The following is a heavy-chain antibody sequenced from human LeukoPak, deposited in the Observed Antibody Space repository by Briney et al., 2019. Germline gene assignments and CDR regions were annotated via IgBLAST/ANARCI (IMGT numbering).Heavy chain of an antibody. D-gene: IGHD3-10*01. J-gene: IGHJ4*02. CDR1: GYSFTSYW. CDR2: IYPGDSDT. Sequence: HGESLKISCKGSGYSFTSYWIGWVRQMPGKGLEWMGIIYPGDSDTRYSPSFQGQVTISADKSISTAYLQWSSLKASDTAMYYCARLYYGSGSYYRWASKLGYYFDYWGQGTLVTVSS. V-gene: IGHV5-51*01. CDR3: ARLYYGSGSYYRWASKLGYYFDY.